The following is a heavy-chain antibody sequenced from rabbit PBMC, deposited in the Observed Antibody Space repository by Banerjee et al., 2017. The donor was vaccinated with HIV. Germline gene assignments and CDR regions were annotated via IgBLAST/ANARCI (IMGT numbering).Heavy chain of an antibody. V-gene: IGHV1S7*01. CDR3: ARFPLDGSSSHYWL. CDR1: GIDFSSYG. Sequence: QLVESGGGLVTLGGSLKLSCKASGIDFSSYGISWVRQAPGKGLEWIGYIDPVFGSTDSASWVNGRFTISSHNAQNTLYLQLNSLTAADTATYFCARFPLDGSSSHYWLWGQGTLVTVS. D-gene: IGHD1-1*01. J-gene: IGHJ3*01. CDR2: IDPVFGST.